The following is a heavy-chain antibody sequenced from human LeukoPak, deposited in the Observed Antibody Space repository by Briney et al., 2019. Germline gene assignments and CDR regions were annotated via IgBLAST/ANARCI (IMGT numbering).Heavy chain of an antibody. Sequence: SGTLPLTCAVSGGSISSSNWWSWIRQPPGKGLEWIGEINHSGSTNYNPSLKSRVTTSVDTSNNQFSLQLSSVTAADTAVYYCARQRIAVAGTRYYYYGMDVWRQGTTVTVCS. D-gene: IGHD6-19*01. V-gene: IGHV4-4*02. CDR2: INHSGST. J-gene: IGHJ6*02. CDR1: GGSISSSNW. CDR3: ARQRIAVAGTRYYYYGMDV.